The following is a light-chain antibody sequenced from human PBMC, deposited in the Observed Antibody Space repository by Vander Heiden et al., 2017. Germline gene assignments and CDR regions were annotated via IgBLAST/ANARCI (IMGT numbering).Light chain of an antibody. CDR3: QLYGSSSWT. J-gene: IGKJ1*01. V-gene: IGKV3-20*01. CDR1: QSVSSRY. CDR2: GAS. Sequence: EIVLTQSPGTLSLSPGERATLSCRASQSVSSRYLAWYQQKPGQAPRLLIYGASSRATGIPDRSSGRGSATAFTLTISILEPADIAVSSCQLYGSSSWTFGQGTKVEIK.